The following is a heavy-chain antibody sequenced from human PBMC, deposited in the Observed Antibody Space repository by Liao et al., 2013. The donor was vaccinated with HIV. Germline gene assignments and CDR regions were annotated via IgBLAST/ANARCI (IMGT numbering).Heavy chain of an antibody. Sequence: QVQLQESGPGLVKPSQTLSLTCTVSGGSISSGSYYWSWIRQPAGKGLEWIGRIYTSGSTNYNPSLKSRVTMSVDTSKNQFSLKLSSVTAADTAVYYCARGGYFDWLLPFDYWGQGTLVTVSS. D-gene: IGHD3-9*01. V-gene: IGHV4-61*02. CDR3: ARGGYFDWLLPFDY. CDR1: GGSISSGSYY. CDR2: IYTSGST. J-gene: IGHJ4*02.